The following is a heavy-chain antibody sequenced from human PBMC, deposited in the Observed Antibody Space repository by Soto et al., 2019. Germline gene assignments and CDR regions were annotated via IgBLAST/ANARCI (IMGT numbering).Heavy chain of an antibody. CDR3: ASSVVVTAQPHDAFDI. J-gene: IGHJ3*02. D-gene: IGHD2-21*02. CDR1: GGTFSSYA. Sequence: EASVKVSCKASGGTFSSYAISWVRQAPGQGLEWMGGIIPIFGTANYAQKFQGRVTITADESTSTAYMELSSLRSEDTAVYYCASSVVVTAQPHDAFDIWGQGTMVTVSS. V-gene: IGHV1-69*13. CDR2: IIPIFGTA.